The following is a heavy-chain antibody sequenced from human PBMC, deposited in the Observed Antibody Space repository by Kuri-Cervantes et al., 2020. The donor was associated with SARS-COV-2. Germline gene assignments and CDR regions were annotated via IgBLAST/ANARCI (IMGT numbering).Heavy chain of an antibody. CDR2: ISHDGKNK. CDR3: AKGFMEIPPTRYYDP. J-gene: IGHJ5*02. V-gene: IGHV3-30*18. Sequence: GESLKISCAASGFNFSRTDMHWVRQAPGKGLEWVAVISHDGKNKKCIASGKGRFTISRDNSQNTLYLHMKSLRSENTAMYYCAKGFMEIPPTRYYDPWGQGTLVTVSS. CDR1: GFNFSRTD. D-gene: IGHD3-10*01.